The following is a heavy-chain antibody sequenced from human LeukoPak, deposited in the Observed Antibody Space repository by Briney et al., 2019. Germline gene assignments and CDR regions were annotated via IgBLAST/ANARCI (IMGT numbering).Heavy chain of an antibody. CDR3: ARGRTQGNRIDY. V-gene: IGHV4-34*10. CDR1: GESFSDHF. CDR2: INHSAYA. Sequence: SETLSLTCAVYGESFSDHFWTWIRQSPEKGLEWIGEINHSAYANFNPSLKSRLTMSVDTSKSQFSLKLSSVTAADTAVYYCARGRTQGNRIDYWGQGTLVTVSS. J-gene: IGHJ4*02. D-gene: IGHD2-2*01.